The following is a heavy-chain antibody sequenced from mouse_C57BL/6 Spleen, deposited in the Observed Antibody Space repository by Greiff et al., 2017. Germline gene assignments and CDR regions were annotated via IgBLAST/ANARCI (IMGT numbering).Heavy chain of an antibody. V-gene: IGHV1-50*01. CDR2: IDPSDSYT. CDR3: ARRITTVVGFDY. J-gene: IGHJ2*01. D-gene: IGHD1-1*01. CDR1: GYTFTSYW. Sequence: QQSCKASGYTFTSYWMQWVKQRPGQGLEWIGEIDPSDSYTNYNQKFKGKATLTVDTSSSTAYMQLSSLTSEDSAVYYCARRITTVVGFDYWGQGTTLTVSS.